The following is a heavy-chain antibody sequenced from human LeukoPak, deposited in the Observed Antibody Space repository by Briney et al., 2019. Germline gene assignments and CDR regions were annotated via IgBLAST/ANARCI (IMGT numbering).Heavy chain of an antibody. V-gene: IGHV1-2*02. D-gene: IGHD3-22*01. CDR2: INPNSGGT. Sequence: ASVKVSCKASGYTFTGYYMHCVRQAPGQGLEWMGWINPNSGGTNYAQKFQGRVTMTRDTSISTAYMELSRLRSDDTAVYYCARAFIHYYDSSGYPSDAFDIWGQGTMVTVSS. J-gene: IGHJ3*02. CDR3: ARAFIHYYDSSGYPSDAFDI. CDR1: GYTFTGYY.